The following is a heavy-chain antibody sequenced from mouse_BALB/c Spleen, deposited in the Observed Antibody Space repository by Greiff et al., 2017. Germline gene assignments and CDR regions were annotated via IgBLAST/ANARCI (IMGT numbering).Heavy chain of an antibody. D-gene: IGHD2-4*01. J-gene: IGHJ3*01. Sequence: EVQLVESGGGLVKPGGSLKLSCAASGFTFSSYAMSWVRQTPEKRLEWVASISSGGSTYYPDSVKGRFTISRDNARNILYLQMSSLRSEDTAMYYCARGSTMITTQAWFAYWGQGTLVTVSA. CDR1: GFTFSSYA. V-gene: IGHV5-6-5*01. CDR3: ARGSTMITTQAWFAY. CDR2: ISSGGST.